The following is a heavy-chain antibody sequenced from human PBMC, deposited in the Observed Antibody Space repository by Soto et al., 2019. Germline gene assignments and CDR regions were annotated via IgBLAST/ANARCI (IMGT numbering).Heavy chain of an antibody. CDR3: ARLHGYCISSSCHGHYAMDV. Sequence: PSDTLSLTCTVSSAPVSISTYTWGWIRHPPGKGLEWIGSIYYSGSTYYNPSLNSRVTVSVDTSKNQFSLKVTSVTAADTAVYYCARLHGYCISSSCHGHYAMDVWGQGTTVTVSS. J-gene: IGHJ6*02. V-gene: IGHV4-39*01. CDR2: IYYSGST. CDR1: SAPVSISTYT. D-gene: IGHD2-2*01.